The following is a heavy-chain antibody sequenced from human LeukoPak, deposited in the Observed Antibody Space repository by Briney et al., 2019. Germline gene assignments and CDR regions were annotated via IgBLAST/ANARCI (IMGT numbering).Heavy chain of an antibody. V-gene: IGHV4-34*01. CDR1: GGSFSGYY. CDR3: ARQIESYSSGWSSWLDAFDI. CDR2: INHSGST. J-gene: IGHJ3*02. Sequence: SETLSLTCAVYGGSFSGYYWSWIRQPPGKGLEWIGEINHSGSTNYNPSLKSRVTISVDTSKNQFSLQLNSVTPEDTAVYYCARQIESYSSGWSSWLDAFDIWGQGTMVTVSS. D-gene: IGHD6-19*01.